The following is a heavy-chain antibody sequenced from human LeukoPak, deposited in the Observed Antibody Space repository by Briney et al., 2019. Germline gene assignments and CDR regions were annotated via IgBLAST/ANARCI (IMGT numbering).Heavy chain of an antibody. D-gene: IGHD6-6*01. CDR3: ARHRAYSSSSPFDH. J-gene: IGHJ4*02. V-gene: IGHV4-59*08. CDR1: GGSISSLY. CDR2: IYYTGST. Sequence: SETLSLTCSVSGGSISSLYWSWIRQPPGKGLEWIGYIYYTGSTNYNPSLKSRVTMFVDMSKNQFSLRLSSVTAADTAVYYCARHRAYSSSSPFDHWGQGTLVTVSS.